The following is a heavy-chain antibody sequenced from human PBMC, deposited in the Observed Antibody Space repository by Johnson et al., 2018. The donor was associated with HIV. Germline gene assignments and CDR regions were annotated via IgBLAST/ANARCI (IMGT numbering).Heavy chain of an antibody. V-gene: IGHV3-43D*03. CDR2: IDWDGISA. Sequence: VQLVESGGVVVWPGGSLRLSCAASGFAFADYGMHWVRQPPGKGLEWVSFIDWDGISAYYADSVKGRFTISRDNNKNSLYLEMNSLRAEDTALYYCAKGPGDALDILGQGTMVTVSS. CDR3: AKGPGDALDI. CDR1: GFAFADYG. J-gene: IGHJ3*02.